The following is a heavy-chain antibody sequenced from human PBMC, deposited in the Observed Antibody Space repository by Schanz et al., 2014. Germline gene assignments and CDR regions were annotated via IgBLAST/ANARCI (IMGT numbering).Heavy chain of an antibody. CDR1: GGSISSYY. D-gene: IGHD2-2*01. CDR2: ITYSGGT. J-gene: IGHJ6*03. V-gene: IGHV4-59*01. CDR3: ARVHSTSLERGSHYYMDV. Sequence: QVQLQESGPGLVRPSETLSLTCTVSGGSISSYYWSWIRQSPGKGPEWIGYITYSGGTNHNASLKNRDTISVGTAKNQFSLKVTSVTAADTAIYYCARVHSTSLERGSHYYMDVWGKGTTXTVSS.